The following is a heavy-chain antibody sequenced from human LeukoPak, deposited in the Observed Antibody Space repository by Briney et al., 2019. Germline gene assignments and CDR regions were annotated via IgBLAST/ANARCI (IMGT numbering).Heavy chain of an antibody. J-gene: IGHJ4*02. CDR1: GGSISSGSYY. Sequence: SQTLSLTCTVSGGSISSGSYYWSWIRQPAGKGLEWIGRIYTSGSTNYNPSLKSRVTISVDTSKNQFSLKLSSVTAADTAVYYCARARWLSTPGGDKGGPRAILDYWGQGTLVTVSS. CDR2: IYTSGST. CDR3: ARARWLSTPGGDKGGPRAILDY. V-gene: IGHV4-61*02. D-gene: IGHD3-16*01.